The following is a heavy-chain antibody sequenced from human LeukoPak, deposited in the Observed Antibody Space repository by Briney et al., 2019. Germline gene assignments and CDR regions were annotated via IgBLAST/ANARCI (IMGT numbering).Heavy chain of an antibody. CDR1: GFTYSSYS. CDR3: ARDPSSDDYSIGWFDP. Sequence: GGSLRLSGAASGFTYSSYSMNWVRQAPGKGLEWVSYISSGSSTIYYAGSVKGRFTISRDNAKNSLYLQMNSLRAEDTAVYYCARDPSSDDYSIGWFDPWGQGTLVTVSS. V-gene: IGHV3-48*01. D-gene: IGHD4-11*01. CDR2: ISSGSSTI. J-gene: IGHJ5*02.